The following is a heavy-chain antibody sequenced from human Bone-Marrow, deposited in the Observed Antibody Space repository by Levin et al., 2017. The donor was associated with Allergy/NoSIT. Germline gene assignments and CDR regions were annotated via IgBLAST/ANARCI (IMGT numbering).Heavy chain of an antibody. J-gene: IGHJ4*02. V-gene: IGHV3-53*01. CDR3: ARGLSPQYQPLRY. CDR1: GFTVSSHY. D-gene: IGHD2-2*01. CDR2: IYSGGST. Sequence: LGESLKISCAASGFTVSSHYMTWVRQAPGKGLEWVSVIYSGGSTYYADSVKGRFTISRDNSKNTLYLQMNSLRAEDTAVYYCARGLSPQYQPLRYWGQGTLVIVSS.